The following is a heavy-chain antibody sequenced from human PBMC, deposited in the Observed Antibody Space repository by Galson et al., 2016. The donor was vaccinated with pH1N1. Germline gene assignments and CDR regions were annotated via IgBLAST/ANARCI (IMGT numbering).Heavy chain of an antibody. CDR2: INQDGSRK. CDR1: GFIFSDYW. CDR3: ATEDYYTSLY. J-gene: IGHJ4*02. Sequence: SLRISCAASGFIFSDYWMSWVRQAPGKGLEWVAKINQDGSRKYYADSMKGRCTISRDNAENSLSLQMNSLRVEDTALYYCATEDYYTSLYWGQGILVTVSS. D-gene: IGHD1-26*01. V-gene: IGHV3-7*01.